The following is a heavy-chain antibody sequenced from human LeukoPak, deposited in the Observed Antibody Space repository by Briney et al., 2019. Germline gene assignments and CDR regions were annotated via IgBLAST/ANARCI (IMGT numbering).Heavy chain of an antibody. V-gene: IGHV4-61*01. J-gene: IGHJ6*03. CDR3: ARILWFGELSYYMDV. CDR2: IYYSGST. D-gene: IGHD3-10*01. Sequence: PSETLSLTCTVSGGSISSSRYYWSWIRQPPGKGLEGVGYIYYSGSTNYNPSLKSRVTISVDTSQNQFSLKLSSVTAADTAVYYCARILWFGELSYYMDVWGKGTTVTISS. CDR1: GGSISSSRYY.